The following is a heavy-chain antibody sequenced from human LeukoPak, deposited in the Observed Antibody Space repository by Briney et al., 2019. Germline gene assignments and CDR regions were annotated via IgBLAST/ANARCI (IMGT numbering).Heavy chain of an antibody. CDR3: ARGGRGEMATIKTPFDY. J-gene: IGHJ4*02. CDR1: GFTFSSYS. V-gene: IGHV3-21*01. CDR2: ISSSSSYI. D-gene: IGHD5-24*01. Sequence: GSLRLSCAASGFTFSSYSMNWVRQAPGKGLEWVSSISSSSSYIYYADSVKGRFTISRDNAKNSLYLQMNSLRAEDTAVYYCARGGRGEMATIKTPFDYWGQGTLVTVSS.